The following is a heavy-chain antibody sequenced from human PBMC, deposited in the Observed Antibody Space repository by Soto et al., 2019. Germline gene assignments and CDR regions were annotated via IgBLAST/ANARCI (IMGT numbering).Heavy chain of an antibody. CDR3: AKDKEPDGAWDIDY. J-gene: IGHJ4*01. CDR2: IIDGNGDT. CDR1: GFTFRSYT. V-gene: IGHV3-23*01. Sequence: EVQLLESGGDLVQPGGSLRLSCAASGFTFRSYTMSWVRQAPGKGLEWVSSIIDGNGDTFSADSVTGRFTISRDISKSTLYLQMNGLRVEDTAIYYCAKDKEPDGAWDIDYWGHGTLVTVSS. D-gene: IGHD4-17*01.